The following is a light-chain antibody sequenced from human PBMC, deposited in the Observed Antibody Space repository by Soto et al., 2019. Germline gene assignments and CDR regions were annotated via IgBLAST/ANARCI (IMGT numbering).Light chain of an antibody. J-gene: IGLJ1*01. CDR2: GNS. CDR3: KSYDRSLSVYV. CDR1: SSNIGAGYD. Sequence: QSVLTQPPSVSGAPGQRVTISCTGSSSNIGAGYDVHWYQQLPGTAPKLLIYGNSNRPSGVPDRFSGSKSGTSASLAITGLQAEDEADYYCKSYDRSLSVYVFGTGTKVTVL. V-gene: IGLV1-40*01.